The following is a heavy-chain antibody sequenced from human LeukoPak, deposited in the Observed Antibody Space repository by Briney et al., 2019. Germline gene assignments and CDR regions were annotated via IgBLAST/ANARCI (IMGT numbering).Heavy chain of an antibody. Sequence: GSLRLSCAASGFTFSSYAMSWVRQAPGKGLEWVSAISGSGGSTYYADSVKGRFTISRDNAKNSLYLQMNSLRAEDTAVYYCARRPDCSSTSCYEGDYGMDVWGQGTPVTVSS. D-gene: IGHD2-2*01. CDR3: ARRPDCSSTSCYEGDYGMDV. CDR2: ISGSGGST. CDR1: GFTFSSYA. J-gene: IGHJ6*02. V-gene: IGHV3-23*01.